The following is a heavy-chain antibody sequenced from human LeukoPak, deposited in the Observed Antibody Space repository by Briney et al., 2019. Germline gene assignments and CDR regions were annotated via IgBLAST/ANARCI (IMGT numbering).Heavy chain of an antibody. J-gene: IGHJ4*01. CDR3: ARDLTGRAAADTFFDL. V-gene: IGHV3-7*01. CDR1: GFTFSSYW. D-gene: IGHD6-13*01. Sequence: GGSLRLSCAASGFTFSSYWMSWVRQAPGEGLEWLANIKQDGSQKYYVDSVKGRFTIPRDNAKNSLYLQMNSLRDEDTAVYYWARDLTGRAAADTFFDLWGHGNLVTVSS. CDR2: IKQDGSQK.